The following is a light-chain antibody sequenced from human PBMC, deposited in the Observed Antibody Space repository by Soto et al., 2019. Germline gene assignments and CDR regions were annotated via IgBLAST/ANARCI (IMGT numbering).Light chain of an antibody. CDR1: QSLDSY. V-gene: IGKV3-11*01. J-gene: IGKJ4*01. CDR3: QPRSDWPIN. CDR2: DAS. Sequence: EIVLTQSPATLSLSPGERATLACRASQSLDSYLAWYQQKPGQPPRLLIYDASSRATGIPARFSASGSVTDFTLTISSLESEDCAVYYCQPRSDWPINFGGGTKVESK.